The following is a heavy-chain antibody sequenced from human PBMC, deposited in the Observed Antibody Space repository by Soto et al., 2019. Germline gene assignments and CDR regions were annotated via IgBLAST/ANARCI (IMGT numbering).Heavy chain of an antibody. CDR3: ARAPPTFEYYYGMDV. CDR1: GGSISSGGYY. D-gene: IGHD3-16*01. Sequence: QVQLQESGPGLVKPSQTLSLTCTVSGGSISSGGYYWSWIRQHPGKGLEWIGYIYYSGSTYYNPSLKSRVTISVDTSKNQFPLKLSSVTAADTAVYYCARAPPTFEYYYGMDVWGQGTTVTVSS. CDR2: IYYSGST. V-gene: IGHV4-31*03. J-gene: IGHJ6*02.